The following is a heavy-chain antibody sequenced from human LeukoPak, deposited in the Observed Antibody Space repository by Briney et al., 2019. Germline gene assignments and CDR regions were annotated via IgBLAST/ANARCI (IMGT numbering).Heavy chain of an antibody. V-gene: IGHV4-34*01. Sequence: SETLSLTCAVYGGSFSGYYWSWIRQPPGKGLEWIGEINHSGSTNYNPSLKSRVTISVDTSKNQFSLKLSSVTAADTAVYYCAIDPTNYYDSSGYYLDWGQGTLVTVSS. CDR3: AIDPTNYYDSSGYYLD. CDR1: GGSFSGYY. J-gene: IGHJ4*02. CDR2: INHSGST. D-gene: IGHD3-22*01.